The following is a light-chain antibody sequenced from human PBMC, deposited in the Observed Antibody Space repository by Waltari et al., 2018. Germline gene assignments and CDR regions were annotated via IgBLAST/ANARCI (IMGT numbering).Light chain of an antibody. CDR2: DVS. J-gene: IGLJ2*01. V-gene: IGLV2-14*03. CDR1: SSDVGGYNS. CDR3: SSQSSDNVVL. Sequence: QSALTQPASVSGSPGQSITIPCPATSSDVGGYNSVSWYQDHPGQAPKVIIYDVSDRPSGISERFSGSKSGNTASLTISGLQAEDEADYYCSSQSSDNVVLFGGGTKLTVL.